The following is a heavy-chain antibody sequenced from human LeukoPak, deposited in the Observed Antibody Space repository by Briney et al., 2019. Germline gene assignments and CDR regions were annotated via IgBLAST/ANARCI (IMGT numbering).Heavy chain of an antibody. Sequence: PGGSLKLSCAASGFTFSSYGMHWVRQAPGKGLEWVAFIRYDGSNKYYADSVKGRFTISRDNSKNTLYLQMNSLRSEDTAVYYCARDRWELLRYYYYYMDVWGKGTTVTVSS. V-gene: IGHV3-30*02. CDR3: ARDRWELLRYYYYYMDV. J-gene: IGHJ6*03. CDR1: GFTFSSYG. D-gene: IGHD1-26*01. CDR2: IRYDGSNK.